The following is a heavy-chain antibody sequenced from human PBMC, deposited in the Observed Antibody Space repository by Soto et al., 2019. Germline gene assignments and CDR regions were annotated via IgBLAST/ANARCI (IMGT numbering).Heavy chain of an antibody. CDR2: IYYSGST. CDR1: DGSISSGDYY. CDR3: ARDNILGILYGGMDV. Sequence: SETLSLNCTVSDGSISSGDYYWSWIRQPPGKGLEWIGYIYYSGSTYYNPSLKSRVTISVDTSKNQFSLKLSSVTAADTAVYYCARDNILGILYGGMDVWGQGTTVPVSS. J-gene: IGHJ6*02. V-gene: IGHV4-30-4*01. D-gene: IGHD3-3*01.